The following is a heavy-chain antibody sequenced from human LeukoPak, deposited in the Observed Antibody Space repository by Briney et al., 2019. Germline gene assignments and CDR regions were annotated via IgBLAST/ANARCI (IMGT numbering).Heavy chain of an antibody. V-gene: IGHV1-69*06. CDR1: GGTFNNYA. J-gene: IGHJ4*02. Sequence: GASVKVSCKASGGTFNNYALSWVRLAPGQGLEWMGGFLPVFGTAKYSQTFQGRITINADKSTGTGFLELSRLRSEDTALYYCATGDLRYCTSNSCYEMFDNWGQGTLVTVSS. D-gene: IGHD2-2*01. CDR2: FLPVFGTA. CDR3: ATGDLRYCTSNSCYEMFDN.